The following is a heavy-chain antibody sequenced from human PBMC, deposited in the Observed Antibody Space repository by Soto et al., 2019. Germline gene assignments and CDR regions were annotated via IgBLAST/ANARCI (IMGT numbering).Heavy chain of an antibody. J-gene: IGHJ3*02. CDR1: GGAFSSYS. CDR2: IIPIFGTA. CDR3: ARDETINAFDI. D-gene: IGHD3-9*01. Sequence: SVKVSCKASGGAFSSYSISWVRQAPGQGLEWMGGIIPIFGTANYAQKFQGRVTITADKSTSTAYMELSSLRSEDTAVYYCARDETINAFDIWGQGTMVTVSS. V-gene: IGHV1-69*06.